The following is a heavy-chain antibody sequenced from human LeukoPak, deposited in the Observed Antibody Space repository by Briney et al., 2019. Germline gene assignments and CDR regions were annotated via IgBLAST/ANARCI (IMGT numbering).Heavy chain of an antibody. CDR3: ARGLARIAAARGAFDI. D-gene: IGHD6-13*01. Sequence: SETLSLTCTVSGGSISSSSYYWGWIRQPPGKGLEWIGSIYYSGSTYYNPSLKSRVTISVDTSKNQFSLKLSSVTAADTAVYYCARGLARIAAARGAFDIWGQGTMVTVSS. CDR1: GGSISSSSYY. CDR2: IYYSGST. V-gene: IGHV4-39*07. J-gene: IGHJ3*02.